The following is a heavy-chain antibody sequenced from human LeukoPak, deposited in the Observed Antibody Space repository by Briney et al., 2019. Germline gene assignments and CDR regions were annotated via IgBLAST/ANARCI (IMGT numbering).Heavy chain of an antibody. CDR1: GGSISTGGYY. CDR2: INHSGST. V-gene: IGHV4-30-2*01. J-gene: IGHJ4*02. D-gene: IGHD3-22*01. Sequence: RTSQTLSLTCTVSGGSISTGGYYWTWIRQPPGKGLEWIGEINHSGSTNYNPSLKSRVTISVDTSKNQFSLKLISVTAADSAVYYCARVDITMIVVGPFDYWGQGTLVTVSS. CDR3: ARVDITMIVVGPFDY.